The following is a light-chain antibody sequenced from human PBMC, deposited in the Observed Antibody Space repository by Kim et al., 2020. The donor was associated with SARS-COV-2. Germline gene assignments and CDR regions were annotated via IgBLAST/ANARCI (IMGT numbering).Light chain of an antibody. CDR1: QNIGNW. Sequence: DIQMTQSPSTLSASVGDRVTITCRASQNIGNWLAWYQHKSGKAPKLLIYKASSLESGVPSRFSGSGSGTEFTLTISSLQPDDFATYYCQQFDSSPSSFGQGTKLEIK. V-gene: IGKV1-5*03. CDR2: KAS. CDR3: QQFDSSPSS. J-gene: IGKJ2*03.